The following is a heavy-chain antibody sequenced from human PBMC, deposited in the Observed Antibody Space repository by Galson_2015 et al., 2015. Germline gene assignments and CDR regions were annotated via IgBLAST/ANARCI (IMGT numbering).Heavy chain of an antibody. CDR3: ARGEKWLPYYFDY. D-gene: IGHD3-22*01. V-gene: IGHV4-59*01. CDR1: GGSISSYY. Sequence: LSLTCTVSGGSISSYYWSWIRQPPGKGLEWIGYIYYSGSTNYNPSLKSRVTISVDTSKNQFSLKLSSVTAADTAVYYCARGEKWLPYYFDYWGQGTLVTVSS. J-gene: IGHJ4*02. CDR2: IYYSGST.